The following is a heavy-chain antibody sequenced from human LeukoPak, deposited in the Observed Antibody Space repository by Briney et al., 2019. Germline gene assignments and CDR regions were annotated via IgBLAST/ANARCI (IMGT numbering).Heavy chain of an antibody. V-gene: IGHV3-23*01. J-gene: IGHJ3*02. CDR1: GFTFSSYA. CDR3: AKETSPYSSGPRGAFDI. CDR2: ISDSGGST. D-gene: IGHD6-19*01. Sequence: PGGSLRLSCAASGFTFSSYAMSWVRQAPGKGLGWVSAISDSGGSTYYADSVKGRFTISRDNSKNTLYLQMNSLRAEDTAVYYCAKETSPYSSGPRGAFDIWGQGIMVTVSS.